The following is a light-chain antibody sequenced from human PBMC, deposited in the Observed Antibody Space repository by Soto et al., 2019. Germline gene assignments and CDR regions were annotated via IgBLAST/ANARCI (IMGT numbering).Light chain of an antibody. Sequence: ETVLTQSPATLSLSPGERATISCRTSQTIRSNYLAWYRQTPGQAPRLLIYVASNRATGIADRFSGSGSGTDFTLIISRLEPEDVAVYYCQQYGSSPWTFGQGTKVEIK. V-gene: IGKV3-20*01. CDR1: QTIRSNY. CDR3: QQYGSSPWT. J-gene: IGKJ1*01. CDR2: VAS.